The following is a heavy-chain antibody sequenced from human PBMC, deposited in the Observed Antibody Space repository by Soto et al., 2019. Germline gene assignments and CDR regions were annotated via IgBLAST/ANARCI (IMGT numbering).Heavy chain of an antibody. CDR3: ARVGSIAAAGTPDY. D-gene: IGHD6-13*01. CDR1: GFTFSDYY. J-gene: IGHJ4*02. Sequence: QVQLVESGGGLVKSGGSLRLSCAASGFTFSDYYMSWFRQAPGKGLEWVSYISGSGSTIHDADSVKGRFTISRDNAKNSLYLQMNSLRAEDTAVYYCARVGSIAAAGTPDYWGQGTLVTVSS. V-gene: IGHV3-11*01. CDR2: ISGSGSTI.